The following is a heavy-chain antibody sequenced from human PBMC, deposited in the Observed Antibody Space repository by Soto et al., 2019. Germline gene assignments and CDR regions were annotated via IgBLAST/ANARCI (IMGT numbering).Heavy chain of an antibody. D-gene: IGHD6-13*01. CDR3: ARVKQQLVPYYFDY. Sequence: QVQLQESGPGLVKPSETLSLTCTVSGGSISSYYWSWIRQPPGKGLEWIGYIYYSGSTNYNPSLKRRVTISVDTSKNQFSLKLSSVTAADTAVYYCARVKQQLVPYYFDYCGQGTLGTVSS. CDR1: GGSISSYY. CDR2: IYYSGST. J-gene: IGHJ4*02. V-gene: IGHV4-59*01.